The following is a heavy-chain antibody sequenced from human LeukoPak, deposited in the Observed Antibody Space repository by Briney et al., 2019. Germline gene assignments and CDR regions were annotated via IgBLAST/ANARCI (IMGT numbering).Heavy chain of an antibody. CDR1: GGTFSSYA. J-gene: IGHJ6*03. CDR3: GAARNLYYYYYYMDV. V-gene: IGHV1-69*06. Sequence: ASVKVSCKASGGTFSSYAISWVRQAPGQGLEWMGGIIPIFGTANYAQKFQGRVTITADKSTSTAYMELSSLRSEDTAVYYCGAARNLYYYYYYMDVWGKGTTVTVSS. CDR2: IIPIFGTA. D-gene: IGHD2-15*01.